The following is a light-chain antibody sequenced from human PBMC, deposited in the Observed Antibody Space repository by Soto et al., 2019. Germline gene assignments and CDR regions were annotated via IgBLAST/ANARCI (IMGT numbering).Light chain of an antibody. CDR1: QSVRSN. J-gene: IGKJ4*01. CDR2: GAS. CDR3: QHYNTLWG. Sequence: EIVMTQSPATLSVSPGERVTLSCRASQSVRSNLVWYQQKPGPRPRVLISGASTRAIGIPDRFSGSGSGTEFTLTISSLQYEDFAFYYCQHYNTLWGFGGGTKVEIK. V-gene: IGKV3-15*01.